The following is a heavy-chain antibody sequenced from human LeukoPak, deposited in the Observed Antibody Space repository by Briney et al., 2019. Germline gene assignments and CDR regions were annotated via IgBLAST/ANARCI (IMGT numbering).Heavy chain of an antibody. V-gene: IGHV1-18*01. D-gene: IGHD4-11*01. CDR3: ARDLGASTVIFFDY. Sequence: ASVKVSCQASGYTFTSFGISWVRQAPGQGREWMGWISAYNGDTNYAQKFHGRVTITTDTSTSTAYMELRSMRSDDTAVYYCARDLGASTVIFFDYWGQGTLVTVSS. CDR2: ISAYNGDT. CDR1: GYTFTSFG. J-gene: IGHJ4*02.